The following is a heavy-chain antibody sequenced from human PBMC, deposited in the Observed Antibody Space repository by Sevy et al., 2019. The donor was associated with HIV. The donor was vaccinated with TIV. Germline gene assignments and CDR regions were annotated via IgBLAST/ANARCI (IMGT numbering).Heavy chain of an antibody. CDR1: GFTFSSYW. V-gene: IGHV3-7*01. D-gene: IGHD3-22*01. CDR2: IKQDGSEK. Sequence: GGSLRLSCAASGFTFSSYWMSWVRQDPGKGLEWVANIKQDGSEKYYVDSVKGRFTISRDNAKNSLYLQMNSLRAEDTAVYYCARDMKAVGISYYFDYWGQGTLVTVSS. J-gene: IGHJ4*02. CDR3: ARDMKAVGISYYFDY.